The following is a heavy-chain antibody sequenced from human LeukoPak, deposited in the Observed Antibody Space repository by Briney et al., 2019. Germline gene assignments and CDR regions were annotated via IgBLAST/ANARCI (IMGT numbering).Heavy chain of an antibody. CDR3: ASTQTFDY. V-gene: IGHV3-7*01. Sequence: GGSLILSCAASGFTFSGYWMSWVRQAPGKGLEWVANIKQDGSEKYYVDSVKGRFTISRDNAKNSLYLQMNSLRAEDTAFYYCASTQTFDYWGQGTLVTVSS. J-gene: IGHJ4*02. CDR2: IKQDGSEK. CDR1: GFTFSGYW.